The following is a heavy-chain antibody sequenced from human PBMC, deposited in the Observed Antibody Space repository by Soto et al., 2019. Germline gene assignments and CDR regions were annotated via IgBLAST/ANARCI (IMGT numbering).Heavy chain of an antibody. CDR3: ARDREGGSTDDAFDI. CDR2: IKQDGSEK. Sequence: GGSLRLSXAASGFTFSSYWMSWVRQAPGKGLEWVANIKQDGSEKYYVDSVKGRFTISRDNAKNSLYLQMNSLRAEDTAVYYCARDREGGSTDDAFDIWGQGTMVTVSS. CDR1: GFTFSSYW. V-gene: IGHV3-7*03. D-gene: IGHD1-26*01. J-gene: IGHJ3*02.